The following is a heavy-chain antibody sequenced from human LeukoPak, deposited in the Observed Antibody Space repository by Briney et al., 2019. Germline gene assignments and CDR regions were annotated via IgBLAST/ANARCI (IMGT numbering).Heavy chain of an antibody. V-gene: IGHV4-30-2*01. CDR2: IYQSGST. CDR1: GGSISSGGYY. CDR3: ARAWECSSTSCDPADAFDI. Sequence: PSQTLSLTCTVSGGSISSGGYYWSWIRQPPGKGLVWIGYIYQSGSTYYNPSLKSRVTISVDRSKNQFSLKLSSVTAADTAVYYCARAWECSSTSCDPADAFDIWGQGTMVTVSS. J-gene: IGHJ3*02. D-gene: IGHD2-2*01.